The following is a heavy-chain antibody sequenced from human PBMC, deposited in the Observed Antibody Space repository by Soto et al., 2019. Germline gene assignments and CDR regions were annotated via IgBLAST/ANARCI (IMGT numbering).Heavy chain of an antibody. D-gene: IGHD5-18*01. CDR3: ARDGGYSYGSSSLDY. V-gene: IGHV3-30-3*01. J-gene: IGHJ4*02. CDR2: ISYDGSNK. Sequence: QVQLVESGGGVVQPGRSLRLSCAASGFTFSSYAMHWVRQAPGKGLEWVAVISYDGSNKYYADSVKGRFTISRDNSKNTLYLQMNSLRAEDTAVYYCARDGGYSYGSSSLDYWGQGTLVTVSS. CDR1: GFTFSSYA.